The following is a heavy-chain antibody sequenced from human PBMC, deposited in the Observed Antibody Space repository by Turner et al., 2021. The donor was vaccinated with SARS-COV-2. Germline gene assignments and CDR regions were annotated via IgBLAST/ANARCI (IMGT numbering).Heavy chain of an antibody. V-gene: IGHV3-7*03. CDR2: IKQGGSEK. D-gene: IGHD6-13*01. CDR1: GFTFSSYW. J-gene: IGHJ4*02. Sequence: VQLVESGGGLVQPGGSLRLSCAACGFTFSSYWMSWVRQARGKGLEWVANIKQGGSEKYYVASVKGRFTISRDNAKNSLYLQMNSLRAEDTAVYYCARLHTSSWYFDYWGQGTLVTVSS. CDR3: ARLHTSSWYFDY.